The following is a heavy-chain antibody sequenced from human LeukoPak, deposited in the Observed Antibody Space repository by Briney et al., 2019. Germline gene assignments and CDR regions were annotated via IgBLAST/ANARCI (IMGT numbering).Heavy chain of an antibody. CDR2: ISAYNGNT. D-gene: IGHD2-15*01. CDR3: ARGRVGIVVVVAAVPFDY. CDR1: GYTFTGYY. Sequence: ASVKVSCKASGYTFTGYYMHWVRQAPGQGLEWMGWISAYNGNTNYAQKLQGRVTMTTDTSTSTAYMELRSLRSDDTAVYYCARGRVGIVVVVAAVPFDYWGQGTLVTVSS. J-gene: IGHJ4*02. V-gene: IGHV1-18*04.